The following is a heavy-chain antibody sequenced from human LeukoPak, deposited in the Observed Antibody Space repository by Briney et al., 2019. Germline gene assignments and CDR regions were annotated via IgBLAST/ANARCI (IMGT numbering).Heavy chain of an antibody. Sequence: GGSLRLSCAASGFTFSSFEMNWVRQAPGKGLEWVSYISSSGSTIYYADSVKGRFTISRDNAKNSLYLQMNSLRAEDTAVYYCARGWSGEDSVVFDVGAQGKMVPAS. J-gene: IGHJ3*01. CDR1: GFTFSSFE. CDR2: ISSSGSTI. V-gene: IGHV3-48*03. D-gene: IGHD3-10*01. CDR3: ARGWSGEDSVVFDV.